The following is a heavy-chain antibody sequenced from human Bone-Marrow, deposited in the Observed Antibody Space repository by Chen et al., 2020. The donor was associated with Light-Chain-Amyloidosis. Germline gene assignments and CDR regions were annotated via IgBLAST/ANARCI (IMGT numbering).Heavy chain of an antibody. J-gene: IGHJ4*02. CDR2: IYPDESEA. Sequence: EVQLEQSGPAVIKPGESLKIPCTGSGYTFPNYWIVWVRQMPGKGLEWMGVIYPDESEARYSPSFEGKVTIAADKSIATAYLKWRSLKASDTARYDCTGRGDGYNFDYWGQGTLVTVAS. CDR1: GYTFPNYW. CDR3: TGRGDGYNFDY. D-gene: IGHD5-12*01. V-gene: IGHV5-51*01.